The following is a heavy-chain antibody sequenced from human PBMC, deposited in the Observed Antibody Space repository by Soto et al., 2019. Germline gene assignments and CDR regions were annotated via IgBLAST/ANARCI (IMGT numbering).Heavy chain of an antibody. D-gene: IGHD3-3*01. V-gene: IGHV4-39*01. CDR2: IYYSGST. CDR3: ASHVQYDFWSGYYTGYYYGMDV. CDR1: GGSISSSSYY. J-gene: IGHJ6*02. Sequence: PSETLSLTCTVSGGSISSSSYYWGWIRQPPGKGLEWIGSIYYSGSTYYNPSLKSRVTISVDTSKNQFSLKLSSVTAADTAVYYCASHVQYDFWSGYYTGYYYGMDVWGQGTTVTVSS.